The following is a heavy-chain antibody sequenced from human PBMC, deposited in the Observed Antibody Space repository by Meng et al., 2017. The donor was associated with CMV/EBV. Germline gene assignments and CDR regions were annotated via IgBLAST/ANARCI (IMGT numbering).Heavy chain of an antibody. V-gene: IGHV1-69*02. Sequence: SVKVSCKASGGTFSTYTISWVRQAPGQGLEWMGRIIPILGIANYAQKFQGRVTITADKSTSTAYMELSSLRSEDTAVYYCARSYYDSSGYYAYWGQGTRVTVSS. D-gene: IGHD3-22*01. CDR1: GGTFSTYT. CDR3: ARSYYDSSGYYAY. J-gene: IGHJ4*02. CDR2: IIPILGIA.